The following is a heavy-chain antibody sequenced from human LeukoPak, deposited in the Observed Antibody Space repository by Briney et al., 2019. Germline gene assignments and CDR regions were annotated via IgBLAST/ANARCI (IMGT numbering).Heavy chain of an antibody. D-gene: IGHD3-16*02. CDR2: IYTTGTT. J-gene: IGHJ4*02. V-gene: IGHV4-4*07. Sequence: SETLSLTCSVSGGSISSYWWSWIRQPAGKGLEFIGRIYTTGTTNYNPSLKSRVSMSVDTSKNKFSLELRSVTAADTAVYFCARAGYTISSYRFDYWGQGALVTVST. CDR3: ARAGYTISSYRFDY. CDR1: GGSISSYW.